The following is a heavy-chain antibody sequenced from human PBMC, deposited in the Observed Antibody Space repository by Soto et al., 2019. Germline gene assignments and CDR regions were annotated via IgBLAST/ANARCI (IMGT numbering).Heavy chain of an antibody. V-gene: IGHV3-74*01. CDR3: ARELRFGEIGFDY. D-gene: IGHD3-10*01. CDR2: INNDGSST. CDR1: GFTFSSYW. J-gene: IGHJ4*02. Sequence: GGSLRLSCAASGFTFSSYWMHWVRQAPGKGLVWVSRINNDGSSTNYADSVKGRFTISRDNSKNTLYLQMNSLRAEDTAVYYCARELRFGEIGFDYWGQGTLVTVSS.